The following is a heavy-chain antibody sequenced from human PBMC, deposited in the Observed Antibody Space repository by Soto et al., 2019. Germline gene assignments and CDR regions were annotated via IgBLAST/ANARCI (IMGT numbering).Heavy chain of an antibody. Sequence: PGGSLRLSCAASGFTFSSYAMSWVRQAPGKGLEWVSAISGSGGSTYYADSVKGRFTISRDNTKNTLYLQMNSLRAEDTAVYYCANPFADYDSSGRPDYWGQGTLVTVSS. CDR2: ISGSGGST. D-gene: IGHD3-22*01. CDR3: ANPFADYDSSGRPDY. V-gene: IGHV3-23*01. CDR1: GFTFSSYA. J-gene: IGHJ4*02.